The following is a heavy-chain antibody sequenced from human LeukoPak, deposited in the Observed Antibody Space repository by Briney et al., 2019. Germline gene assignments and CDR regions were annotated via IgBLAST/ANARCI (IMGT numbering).Heavy chain of an antibody. CDR1: GFTVSSNY. D-gene: IGHD5-24*01. CDR2: IYSGGST. CDR3: AKDLPGEMASQFDY. J-gene: IGHJ4*02. Sequence: PGGSLRLSCAASGFTVSSNYMSWVRQAPGKGLEWVSVIYSGGSTYYADSVKGRFTISRDNSKNTLYLQMNILRAEDAAIYYCAKDLPGEMASQFDYWGQGTLVTVSS. V-gene: IGHV3-53*01.